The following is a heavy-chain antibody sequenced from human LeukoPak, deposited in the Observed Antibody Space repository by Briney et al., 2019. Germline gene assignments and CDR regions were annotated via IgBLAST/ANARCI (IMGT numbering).Heavy chain of an antibody. Sequence: GGSLRLSCAASGFTFSSYGMHWVRQAPGKGLEWVAFIRYDGSNKYYADSVKGRFTISRDNSKNTLYPQMNSLRAEDTAVYYCAKSRYSSSWYLVDYWGQGTLVTVSS. D-gene: IGHD6-13*01. CDR3: AKSRYSSSWYLVDY. CDR2: IRYDGSNK. CDR1: GFTFSSYG. V-gene: IGHV3-30*02. J-gene: IGHJ4*02.